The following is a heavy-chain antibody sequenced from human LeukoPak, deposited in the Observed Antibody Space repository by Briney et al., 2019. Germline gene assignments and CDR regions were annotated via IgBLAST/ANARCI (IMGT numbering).Heavy chain of an antibody. CDR2: IYPGDSDT. CDR3: ARSGYSSGWYQNFDY. J-gene: IGHJ4*02. V-gene: IGHV5-51*01. Sequence: GESLKISCKGSGYSFTSYWIGWVRQMPGKGLEWMGIIYPGDSDTRYSPSFQGQVTISADKSISTAYLQWSSLKASDTAMYYCARSGYSSGWYQNFDYWGQGTLVTVSS. D-gene: IGHD6-19*01. CDR1: GYSFTSYW.